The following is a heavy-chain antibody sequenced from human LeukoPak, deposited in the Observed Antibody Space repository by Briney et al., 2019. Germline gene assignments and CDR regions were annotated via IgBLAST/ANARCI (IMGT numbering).Heavy chain of an antibody. V-gene: IGHV4-34*01. D-gene: IGHD3-16*01. CDR2: INHSGST. CDR3: ARRFGGSSRGDAFDI. J-gene: IGHJ3*02. CDR1: GGSLSGYY. Sequence: KPSETLSLTCAVYGGSLSGYYWSWIRQPPGKGLEWIGEINHSGSTNYNPSLKSRVTISVDTSKNQFSLKLSSVTAADTAVYYCARRFGGSSRGDAFDIWGQGTMVTVSS.